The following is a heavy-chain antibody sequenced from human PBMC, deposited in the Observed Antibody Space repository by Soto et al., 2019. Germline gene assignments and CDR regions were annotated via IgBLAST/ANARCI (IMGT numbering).Heavy chain of an antibody. CDR2: INPNSGGT. V-gene: IGHV1-2*02. CDR3: ARSLLDEYSSSWRSAYYGMDV. CDR1: GFTFSAYY. Sequence: GASVKVSCKASGFTFSAYYIYWVRQAPGQGLEWIGWINPNSGGTNNAQKFQGRVTMTRDTSTSTVYMELSALISDDTAVYYCARSLLDEYSSSWRSAYYGMDVWGQGTTVTV. D-gene: IGHD6-13*01. J-gene: IGHJ6*02.